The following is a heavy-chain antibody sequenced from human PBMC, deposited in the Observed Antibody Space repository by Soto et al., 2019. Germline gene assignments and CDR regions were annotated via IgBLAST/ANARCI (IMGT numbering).Heavy chain of an antibody. D-gene: IGHD2-15*01. CDR2: IHISGTT. CDR1: GGSMNAHF. CDR3: ARINGGSPDF. V-gene: IGHV4-4*07. J-gene: IGHJ4*02. Sequence: SETLSLTCTVSGGSMNAHFWSWIRQSAGKGLEWIGHIHISGTTTYNPSLKSRITMSIDPPKNQLSLKLTSVAAADTAVYYCARINGGSPDFWGQGTLVTVSS.